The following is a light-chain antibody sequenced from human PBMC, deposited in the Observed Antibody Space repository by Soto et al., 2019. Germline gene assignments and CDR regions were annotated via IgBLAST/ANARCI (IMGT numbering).Light chain of an antibody. V-gene: IGKV1-27*01. CDR3: QKYNSAPST. CDR2: AAS. CDR1: QGISNY. J-gene: IGKJ1*01. Sequence: DIQMTQSPSSLSASVGDRVTITCRASQGISNYLAWYQQKPGKVPKLLIYAASTLQSGVPSRFSCSGSGTDFTRTISSLQPEEVATYYCQKYNSAPSTFGKATKVEIK.